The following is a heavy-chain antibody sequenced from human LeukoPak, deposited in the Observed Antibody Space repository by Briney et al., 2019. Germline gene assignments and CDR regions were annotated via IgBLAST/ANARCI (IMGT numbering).Heavy chain of an antibody. J-gene: IGHJ4*02. CDR2: IYPGDSDT. CDR1: GYSFTSYW. Sequence: GESLKISCKGSGYSFTSYWIGWVRQMPGKGLEWMGIIYPGDSDTRYSPSFQGQVTIPADKSISTAYLQWSSLKASDTAMYYCARPQNYYGSGSHVGGFDYWGQGTLVTVSS. D-gene: IGHD3-10*01. V-gene: IGHV5-51*01. CDR3: ARPQNYYGSGSHVGGFDY.